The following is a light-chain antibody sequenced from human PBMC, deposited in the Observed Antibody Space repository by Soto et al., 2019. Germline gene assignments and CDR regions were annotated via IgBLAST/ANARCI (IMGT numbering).Light chain of an antibody. Sequence: MTQSPSTLSLSPDAQATLPLRARQSSSSKLVWYQQKPGQAPRFLIYGASTRATGIPDRFRGSGSGTEFTLTIDSLQSEDFAVYYCQQYDDWPPAFGGGTKVDIK. J-gene: IGKJ4*01. V-gene: IGKV3-15*01. CDR1: QSSSSK. CDR2: GAS. CDR3: QQYDDWPPA.